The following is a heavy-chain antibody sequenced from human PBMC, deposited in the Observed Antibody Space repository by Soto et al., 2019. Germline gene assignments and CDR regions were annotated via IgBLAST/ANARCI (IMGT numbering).Heavy chain of an antibody. D-gene: IGHD3-10*01. Sequence: LRLSCAASGFTFSSYAMHWVRQAPGKGLEWVAVISYDGSNKHYADSVKGRFTISRDNSKNTLYLQMNSLRAEDTAVYYCAEGSHKYYYCSGSYCRFDYWGQGTLVTV. CDR3: AEGSHKYYYCSGSYCRFDY. V-gene: IGHV3-30-3*01. CDR2: ISYDGSNK. J-gene: IGHJ4*02. CDR1: GFTFSSYA.